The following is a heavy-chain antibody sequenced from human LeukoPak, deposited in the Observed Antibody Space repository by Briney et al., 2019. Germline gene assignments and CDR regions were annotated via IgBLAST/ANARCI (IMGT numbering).Heavy chain of an antibody. CDR1: GFTFSSYA. Sequence: GGSLRLSCAVSGFTFSSYAMSWVRQAPGKGLEWVSAISGSGGSTYYADSVKGRFTISRDNSKNTLYLQMNSLRAEDTAVYYCAKDPRIAVAGIVDYWGQGTLVTVSS. V-gene: IGHV3-23*01. CDR3: AKDPRIAVAGIVDY. CDR2: ISGSGGST. J-gene: IGHJ4*02. D-gene: IGHD6-19*01.